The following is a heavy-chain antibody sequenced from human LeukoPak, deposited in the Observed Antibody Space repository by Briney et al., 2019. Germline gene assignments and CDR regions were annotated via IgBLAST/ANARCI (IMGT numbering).Heavy chain of an antibody. CDR2: INHSGIT. Sequence: PSETLSLTCAVYGGSFNDYYWSWIRQPPGKGPEWIGEINHSGITNYNPSLKSRLTISVDTSRNQFSLNLSSMTAADTATFYCARGGRRSILWGVISLPLDYWGQGTLVTVSP. V-gene: IGHV4-34*01. J-gene: IGHJ4*02. D-gene: IGHD3-16*02. CDR1: GGSFNDYY. CDR3: ARGGRRSILWGVISLPLDY.